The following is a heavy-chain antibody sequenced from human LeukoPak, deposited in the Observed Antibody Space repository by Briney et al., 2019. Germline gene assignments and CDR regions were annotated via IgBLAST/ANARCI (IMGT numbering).Heavy chain of an antibody. D-gene: IGHD3-9*01. Sequence: GGSLRLSCAASGFXFSSYAMHWVRQAPGKGLEWVAVISYDGSNKHYADSVKGRFTISRDNSKDTLYLQMNSLRAEDTAVYYCARDLYDILTGYSNHYYYYGMDVWGQGTTVTVSS. V-gene: IGHV3-30-3*01. CDR3: ARDLYDILTGYSNHYYYYGMDV. J-gene: IGHJ6*02. CDR2: ISYDGSNK. CDR1: GFXFSSYA.